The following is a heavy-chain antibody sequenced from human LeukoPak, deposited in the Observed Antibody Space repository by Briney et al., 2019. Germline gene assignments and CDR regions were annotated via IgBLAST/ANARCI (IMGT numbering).Heavy chain of an antibody. J-gene: IGHJ4*02. CDR1: GGSISSSSYY. D-gene: IGHD2-15*01. CDR2: IYYSGST. CDR3: ARQLGYCSGGSCYSGGGFDY. Sequence: SETLSLTCTVSGGSISSSSYYWGWIRQPPGKGLEWIGSIYYSGSTYYNPPLKSRVTISVDTSKNQFSLKLSSVTAADTAVYYCARQLGYCSGGSCYSGGGFDYWGQGTLVTVSS. V-gene: IGHV4-39*01.